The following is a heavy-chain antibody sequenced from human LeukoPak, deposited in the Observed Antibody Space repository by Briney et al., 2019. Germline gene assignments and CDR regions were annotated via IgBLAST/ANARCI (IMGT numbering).Heavy chain of an antibody. CDR2: IIPIFGTA. J-gene: IGHJ4*02. Sequence: GASVKVSCKASGGTFSSYAISWVRQAPGQGLEWMGGIIPIFGTANYAQKFQGRVTITADESTSTAYMELSSLRSEDTAVYYCARDGVHYYGIVVVFSDWGQGTLVTVSS. CDR1: GGTFSSYA. CDR3: ARDGVHYYGIVVVFSD. V-gene: IGHV1-69*13. D-gene: IGHD3-22*01.